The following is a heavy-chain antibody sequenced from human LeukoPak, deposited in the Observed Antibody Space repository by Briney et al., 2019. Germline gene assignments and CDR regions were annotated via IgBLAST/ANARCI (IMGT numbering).Heavy chain of an antibody. CDR3: AKDIGLGSGWYYFDY. CDR2: ISGSGGSI. CDR1: GFTFSAAW. V-gene: IGHV3-23*01. J-gene: IGHJ4*02. D-gene: IGHD6-19*01. Sequence: PGGSLRLSCAASGFTFSAAWMNWVRQAPGKGLEWVSSISGSGGSIYYADSVKGRFTISRDNSKNTLYLQMNGLRVEDTAVYYCAKDIGLGSGWYYFDYWGQGTLVTVSS.